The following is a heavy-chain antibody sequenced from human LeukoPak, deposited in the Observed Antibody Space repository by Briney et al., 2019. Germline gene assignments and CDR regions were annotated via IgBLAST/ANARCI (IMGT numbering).Heavy chain of an antibody. Sequence: GASVKVSCKASGYNFTSYGISWVRQAPGQGLEWMGWISAYNGNTNYAQKLQGRVTMTTDTSTSTAYMELRSLRSDDTAVYYCARHGPQQKGGSYRTIDYWGQGTLVTVSS. CDR2: ISAYNGNT. CDR3: ARHGPQQKGGSYRTIDY. J-gene: IGHJ4*02. CDR1: GYNFTSYG. V-gene: IGHV1-18*01. D-gene: IGHD1-26*01.